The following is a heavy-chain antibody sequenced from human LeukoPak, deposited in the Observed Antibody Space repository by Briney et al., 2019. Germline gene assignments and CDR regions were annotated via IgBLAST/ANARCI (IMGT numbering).Heavy chain of an antibody. V-gene: IGHV1-2*02. CDR3: ARVYSGSYSGDDDDY. J-gene: IGHJ4*02. CDR2: INPNSGGT. D-gene: IGHD1-26*01. Sequence: ASVKVSCKASGYTFTGYYMHWMRQAPGQGLEWMGWINPNSGGTNYAQKFQGRVTMTRDTSISTAYMELSRLRSDDTAVYYCARVYSGSYSGDDDDYWGQGTLVTVSS. CDR1: GYTFTGYY.